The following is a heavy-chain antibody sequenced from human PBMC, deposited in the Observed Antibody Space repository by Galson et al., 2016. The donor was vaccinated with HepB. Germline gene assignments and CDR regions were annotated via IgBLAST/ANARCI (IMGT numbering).Heavy chain of an antibody. CDR2: ISGSGTT. V-gene: IGHV3-15*01. Sequence: SLRLSCAASGFTFSSYAVSWVRQAPGKGLEWVSGISGSGTTDYAAPVKGRFSISRDDSKNTLYLQMNSLKTEDTAVYYCRYGMDVWGQGTTVTVSS. CDR1: GFTFSSYA. J-gene: IGHJ6*02. CDR3: RYGMDV.